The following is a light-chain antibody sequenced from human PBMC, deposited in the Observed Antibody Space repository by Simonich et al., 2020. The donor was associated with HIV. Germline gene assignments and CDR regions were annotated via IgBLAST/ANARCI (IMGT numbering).Light chain of an antibody. CDR1: QRVSSSY. CDR3: QQYGSSPT. J-gene: IGKJ1*01. V-gene: IGKV3D-20*01. Sequence: DIVLTQSPGTLSLSPGEKATLSCRASQRVSSSYLAWYQQKPGLAPRLLIYDASSRATGIPDRFSGSGSGTDFTLTISRLEPEDFAVYYCQQYGSSPTFGQGTKVEIK. CDR2: DAS.